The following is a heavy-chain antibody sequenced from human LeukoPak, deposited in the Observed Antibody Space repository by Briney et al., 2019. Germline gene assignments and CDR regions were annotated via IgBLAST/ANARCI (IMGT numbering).Heavy chain of an antibody. CDR3: AKVNDYGDYVSFDY. V-gene: IGHV3-30*02. CDR2: IRYDGSNK. J-gene: IGHJ4*02. CDR1: GFTFSSHG. D-gene: IGHD4-17*01. Sequence: GGSLRLSCAASGFTFSSHGMHWVRQAPGKGLEWGAFIRYDGSNKYYADSVKGRFTISRDNSKNTLYLQMNSLRAEDTAVYYCAKVNDYGDYVSFDYWGQGTLVTVSS.